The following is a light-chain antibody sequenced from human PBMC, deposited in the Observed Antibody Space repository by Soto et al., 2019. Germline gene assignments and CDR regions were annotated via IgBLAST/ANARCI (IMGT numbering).Light chain of an antibody. CDR1: QSVSSY. V-gene: IGKV3-11*01. CDR3: QQRRTWPLT. CDR2: DAS. J-gene: IGKJ4*01. Sequence: EIVLTQSPATLSLSPGERATLSCRASQSVSSYLAWYQQKPGQAPRFLIYDASNRATGIPARFSGSGSGTDFTLTISSLEPEDFAVYYCQQRRTWPLTFGGGTKVQI.